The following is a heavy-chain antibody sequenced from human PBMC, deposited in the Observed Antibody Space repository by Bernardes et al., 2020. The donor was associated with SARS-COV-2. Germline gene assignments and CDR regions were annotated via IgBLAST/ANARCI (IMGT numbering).Heavy chain of an antibody. CDR3: ARGWNMDV. CDR2: ISSGGDTI. V-gene: IGHV3-48*01. Sequence: SLRLSCVGSGFIFTTYSMSWVRQAPGKGLEWLLFISSGGDTIHDADSVRGRFTVSRDDAKNSVYLQMNSLRAEDTAVYYCARGWNMDVWGQGTTVTVSS. CDR1: GFIFTTYS. D-gene: IGHD1-1*01. J-gene: IGHJ6*02.